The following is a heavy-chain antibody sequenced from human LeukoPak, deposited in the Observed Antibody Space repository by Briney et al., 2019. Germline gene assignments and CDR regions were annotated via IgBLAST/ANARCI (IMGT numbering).Heavy chain of an antibody. Sequence: ASVKVSCKASGYTFTGYYMHWVQQAPGPRLEWMGWIKPNSGGTNQAQKFHGRVTMPRDTSTSKAYMVLSRLRSDDTAVDYCARVGYCSGGSCYVYPFDYWGQGALVSV. CDR1: GYTFTGYY. CDR2: IKPNSGGT. D-gene: IGHD2-15*01. J-gene: IGHJ4*02. CDR3: ARVGYCSGGSCYVYPFDY. V-gene: IGHV1-2*02.